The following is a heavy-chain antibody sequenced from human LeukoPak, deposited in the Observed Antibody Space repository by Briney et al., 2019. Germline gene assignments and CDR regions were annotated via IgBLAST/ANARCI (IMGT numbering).Heavy chain of an antibody. CDR1: GFTFSSYG. J-gene: IGHJ4*02. Sequence: GGSLRLSCAASGFTFSSYGMHWVRQAPGKGLEWVAVISYDGSNKYYADSVKGRFTISRDNAKNSLYLQMNSLRAEDTAVYYCARATQKYSSGWPPPYYFDYWGQGTLVTVSS. CDR3: ARATQKYSSGWPPPYYFDY. CDR2: ISYDGSNK. D-gene: IGHD6-19*01. V-gene: IGHV3-30*03.